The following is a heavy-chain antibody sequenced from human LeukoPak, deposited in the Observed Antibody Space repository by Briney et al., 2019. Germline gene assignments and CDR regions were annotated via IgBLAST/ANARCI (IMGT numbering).Heavy chain of an antibody. D-gene: IGHD4-23*01. CDR3: ARAPSYGGPSLGWFDP. J-gene: IGHJ5*02. CDR2: IIPILGIA. CDR1: GGTFSSYA. V-gene: IGHV1-69*04. Sequence: EASVKVSCKASGGTFSSYAISWVRQAPGQGLEWMGRIIPILGIANYAQKFQGRVTITADKSTSTAYMELSSLRSEDTAVYYCARAPSYGGPSLGWFDPWGQGTLVTVSS.